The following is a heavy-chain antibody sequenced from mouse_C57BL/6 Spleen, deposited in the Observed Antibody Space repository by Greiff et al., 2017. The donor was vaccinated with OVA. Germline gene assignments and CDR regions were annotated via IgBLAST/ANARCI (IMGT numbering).Heavy chain of an antibody. D-gene: IGHD1-1*01. J-gene: IGHJ4*01. CDR1: GYTFTSHW. CDR3: ARDYYGSTYYAMDY. Sequence: QVQLQQSGPELVRPGASVKISCKAPGYTFTSHWMQWVRQRPGQGLEWIGELFPGSGSTYYNEKFKGRATLTVDTSYTTAYMQLSSLTSEDSAVYFCARDYYGSTYYAMDYWGQGTSVTVSS. V-gene: IGHV1-56*01. CDR2: LFPGSGST.